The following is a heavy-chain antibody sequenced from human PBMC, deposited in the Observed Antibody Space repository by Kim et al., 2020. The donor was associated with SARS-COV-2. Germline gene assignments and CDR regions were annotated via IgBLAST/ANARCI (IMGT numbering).Heavy chain of an antibody. V-gene: IGHV3-23*01. D-gene: IGHD3-9*01. CDR3: AKGPSFGLRYFDWLLYFPLTN. CDR2: ISGSGGST. Sequence: GGSLRLSCAASGFTFSSYAMSWVRQAPGKGLEWVSAISGSGGSTYYADSVKGRFTISRDNSKNTLYLQMNSLRAEDTAVYYCAKGPSFGLRYFDWLLYFPLTNWGQGTLVTVSS. CDR1: GFTFSSYA. J-gene: IGHJ4*02.